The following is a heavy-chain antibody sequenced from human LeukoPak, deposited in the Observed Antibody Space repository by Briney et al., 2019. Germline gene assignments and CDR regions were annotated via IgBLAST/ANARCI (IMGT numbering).Heavy chain of an antibody. CDR2: IRYDGNDK. J-gene: IGHJ3*02. D-gene: IGHD5-18*01. V-gene: IGHV3-30*02. Sequence: GGSLRLSCAASGFTFSYYGMHWVRQAPGKGLDWVAFIRYDGNDKFYAESVKGRFTISRDTSRNTLYLQMNSLRAEDTAVYYCARARSSYGYGDAFDIWGQGTMVTVSS. CDR1: GFTFSYYG. CDR3: ARARSSYGYGDAFDI.